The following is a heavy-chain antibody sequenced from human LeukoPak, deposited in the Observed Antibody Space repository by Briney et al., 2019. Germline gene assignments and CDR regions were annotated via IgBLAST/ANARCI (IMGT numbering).Heavy chain of an antibody. Sequence: SETLSLTCTISGDSITKKNFFWGWIRQPPGKGLEWIVSMSYSGKIYYNPSLKSRVSISIDTSKNQLSLKLNSVTAADTAVYYCARVSPLFYGSGSYYRQRYYFDYWGQGTLVTVSS. D-gene: IGHD3-10*01. CDR3: ARVSPLFYGSGSYYRQRYYFDY. J-gene: IGHJ4*02. CDR2: MSYSGKI. CDR1: GDSITKKNFF. V-gene: IGHV4-39*07.